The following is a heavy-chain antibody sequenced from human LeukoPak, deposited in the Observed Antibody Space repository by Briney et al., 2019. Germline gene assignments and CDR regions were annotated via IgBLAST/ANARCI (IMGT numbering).Heavy chain of an antibody. CDR2: ISAYSGHT. CDR1: GYTFTNYG. Sequence: GASVKVSCKASGYTFTNYGISWVRQAPGQGPEWMGWISAYSGHTNYAQKLQGRVTMTTDTSTSTAYMELRSLRSDDTAVYYCARGQVDPAMIIGGWFDLWGQGTLVIVSS. V-gene: IGHV1-18*01. CDR3: ARGQVDPAMIIGGWFDL. D-gene: IGHD5-18*01. J-gene: IGHJ5*02.